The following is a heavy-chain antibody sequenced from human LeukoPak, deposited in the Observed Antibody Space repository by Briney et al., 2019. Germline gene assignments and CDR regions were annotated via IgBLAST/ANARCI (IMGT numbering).Heavy chain of an antibody. V-gene: IGHV4-59*01. Sequence: SETLSLTCTVSGGSISSYYWSWIRQPPGKGLEWIGYIYYSGSTDYNPSLKSRVTISVDTSKNQFSLRLSSVTAADTAVYYCAREGVTKYYFDYWGQGTLVTVSS. CDR1: GGSISSYY. D-gene: IGHD4-11*01. CDR3: AREGVTKYYFDY. CDR2: IYYSGST. J-gene: IGHJ4*02.